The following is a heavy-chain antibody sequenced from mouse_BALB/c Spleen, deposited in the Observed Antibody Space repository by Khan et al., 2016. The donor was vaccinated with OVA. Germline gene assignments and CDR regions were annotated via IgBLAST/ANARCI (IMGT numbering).Heavy chain of an antibody. J-gene: IGHJ2*01. V-gene: IGHV5-17*02. CDR3: ATSYSYGYYFDY. D-gene: IGHD1-1*01. CDR1: GFTFSSYG. CDR2: ISGDSSTI. Sequence: EVELVESGGGLVQPGGSRKLSCAASGFTFSSYGMHWVRQAPEKGLEWVAYISGDSSTIYYTDTVKGRFTISRDNPKNTMSLQMTSLMSDDTAMYYCATSYSYGYYFDYWGQGTTLTVSS.